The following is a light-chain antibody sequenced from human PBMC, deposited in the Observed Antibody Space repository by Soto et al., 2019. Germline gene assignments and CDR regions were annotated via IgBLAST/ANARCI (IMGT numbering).Light chain of an antibody. Sequence: DIQMTQSPTSLSASVGDRVTITCRASQDIRNFVAWYQQKPGKAPKLLIYDASTLHSGVPSRFSGSGSGTDFTLTINSLQPEDVATYSCQKYSSVPVFGPGTKVEIK. V-gene: IGKV1-27*01. CDR1: QDIRNF. CDR3: QKYSSVPV. CDR2: DAS. J-gene: IGKJ3*01.